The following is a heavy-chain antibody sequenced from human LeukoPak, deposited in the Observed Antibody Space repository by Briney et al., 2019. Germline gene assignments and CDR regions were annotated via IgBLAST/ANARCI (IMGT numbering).Heavy chain of an antibody. CDR2: INQDGSEK. CDR1: GFTFSSYW. J-gene: IGHJ4*02. D-gene: IGHD2-2*01. CDR3: AKGDGDIVVVPAYYFDY. Sequence: GGSLRLSCAASGFTFSSYWMSWVRQAPGKGLEWVANINQDGSEKYYVDSVKGRFTISRDNSKNTLYLHMNSLRAEDTAVYYCAKGDGDIVVVPAYYFDYWGQGTLVTVSS. V-gene: IGHV3-7*03.